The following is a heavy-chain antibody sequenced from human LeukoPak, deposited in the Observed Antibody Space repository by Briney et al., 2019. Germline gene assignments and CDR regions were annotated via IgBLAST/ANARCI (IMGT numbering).Heavy chain of an antibody. V-gene: IGHV3-30*18. CDR3: AKERSHDSSGYCFGY. CDR2: ISYDESNK. D-gene: IGHD3-22*01. Sequence: PGGSLRLSCAASGFPFSNYGMNWVRQAPGKGPEWVAIISYDESNKDYADSVKGRFTISRDNSKNTLYLQMNSLRPEDTAVYYCAKERSHDSSGYCFGYWGQGTLVTVSS. CDR1: GFPFSNYG. J-gene: IGHJ4*02.